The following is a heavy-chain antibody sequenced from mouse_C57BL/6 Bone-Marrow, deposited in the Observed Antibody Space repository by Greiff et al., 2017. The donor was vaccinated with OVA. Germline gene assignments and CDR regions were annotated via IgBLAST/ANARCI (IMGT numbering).Heavy chain of an antibody. CDR1: GFTFTNYY. J-gene: IGHJ2*01. Sequence: EVMLVESGGGLVQPGDPLSLSCAASGFTFTNYYMSWVRQPPGKALEWLAFIRNKPNGSTTEYSASVKGRFTISRDNSQSILYLQMNALRAEDSATYYCARYKGRVAVDYFDYWGQGTALTVSS. V-gene: IGHV7-3*01. CDR2: IRNKPNGSTT. CDR3: ARYKGRVAVDYFDY. D-gene: IGHD1-1*01.